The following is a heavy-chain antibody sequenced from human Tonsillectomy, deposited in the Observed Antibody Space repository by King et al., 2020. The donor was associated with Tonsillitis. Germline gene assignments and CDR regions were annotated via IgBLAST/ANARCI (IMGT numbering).Heavy chain of an antibody. V-gene: IGHV3-23*04. Sequence: VQLVESGGGLVQPGRSLRLSCAASGFTFSNYAMSWVRQAPGKGLEWVSAISASGGYPYYADSVKGRFTISRDNSKNTLYLQMNSLRAEDTAVYYCAKPASPYSSSHMVYWGQGNLVTVSS. CDR2: ISASGGYP. CDR1: GFTFSNYA. D-gene: IGHD6-13*01. J-gene: IGHJ4*02. CDR3: AKPASPYSSSHMVY.